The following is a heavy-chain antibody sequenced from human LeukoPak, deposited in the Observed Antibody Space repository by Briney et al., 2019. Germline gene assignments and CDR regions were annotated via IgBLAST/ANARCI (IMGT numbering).Heavy chain of an antibody. CDR3: AREVGSSRAFDI. J-gene: IGHJ3*02. V-gene: IGHV3-11*05. Sequence: GGSLRLSCAGSGFRFSDYYMAWIRQTPGKGLQRVSFFDRGRDGKAHADSVQGRFTFSRDNDINSLYLLLNSLTAEDTAVYYCAREVGSSRAFDIWGQGTMVTVSS. D-gene: IGHD2-15*01. CDR2: FDRGRDGK. CDR1: GFRFSDYY.